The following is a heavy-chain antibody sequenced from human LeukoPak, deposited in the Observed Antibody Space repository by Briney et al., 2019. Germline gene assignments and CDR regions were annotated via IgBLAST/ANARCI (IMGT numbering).Heavy chain of an antibody. Sequence: GGSLRLSCAVSGITLSNYGMSWVRQAPGKGLEWIAGISGSAGGTSYADSVKGRFTISRDNNRNTLYLQMDSLRAEDTAVYFCAKRGVVIRVILVGFHKEAYYFDSWGQGALVTVSS. CDR1: GITLSNYG. D-gene: IGHD3-22*01. V-gene: IGHV3-23*01. CDR2: ISGSAGGT. J-gene: IGHJ4*02. CDR3: AKRGVVIRVILVGFHKEAYYFDS.